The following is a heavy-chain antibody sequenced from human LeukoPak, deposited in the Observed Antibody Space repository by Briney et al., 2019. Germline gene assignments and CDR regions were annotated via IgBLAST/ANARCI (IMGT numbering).Heavy chain of an antibody. D-gene: IGHD3-3*01. CDR3: ARDHGVYYDFWSGYSSYWYFDL. V-gene: IGHV3-74*01. Sequence: PGGSLRLSCAASGFTFSSYWMHWVRQAPGKGLVWVSRINTDGSSTSYADSVKGRFTISRDNAKNTLYLQMNSLRAEDTAVYYCARDHGVYYDFWSGYSSYWYFDLWGRGTLVTVSS. J-gene: IGHJ2*01. CDR2: INTDGSST. CDR1: GFTFSSYW.